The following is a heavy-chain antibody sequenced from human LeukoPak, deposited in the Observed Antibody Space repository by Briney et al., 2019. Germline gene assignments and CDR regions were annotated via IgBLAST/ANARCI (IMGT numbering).Heavy chain of an antibody. CDR3: VPDPMDYYDSSGYYPDS. D-gene: IGHD3-22*01. V-gene: IGHV3-33*01. CDR1: GFTFSSYG. Sequence: GRSLRLSCAASGFTFSSYGMHWVRQAPGKGLEWVAVMWYDGSKKYYADSVKGRFTISRDNSKNTLYLHMNSLRAEDTAVYYCVPDPMDYYDSSGYYPDSWGQGTLVTVSS. CDR2: MWYDGSKK. J-gene: IGHJ5*01.